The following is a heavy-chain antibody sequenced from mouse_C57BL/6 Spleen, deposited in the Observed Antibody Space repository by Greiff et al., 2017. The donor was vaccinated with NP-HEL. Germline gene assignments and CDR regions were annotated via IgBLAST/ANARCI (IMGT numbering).Heavy chain of an antibody. CDR1: GFSLTSYG. J-gene: IGHJ4*01. CDR2: IWSGGST. D-gene: IGHD2-4*01. CDR3: ARNLITTRGYYAMDY. Sequence: VQLVESGPGLVQPSQSLSITCTVSGFSLTSYGVHWVRQSPGKGLEWLGVIWSGGSTDYNAAFISRLSISKDNSKSQVFFKMNSLQADDTAIYYCARNLITTRGYYAMDYWGQGTSVTVSS. V-gene: IGHV2-2*01.